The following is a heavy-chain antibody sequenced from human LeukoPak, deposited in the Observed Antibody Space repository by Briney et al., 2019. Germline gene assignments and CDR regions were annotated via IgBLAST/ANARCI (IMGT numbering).Heavy chain of an antibody. Sequence: GGSLRLSCAASGFTVSNYYMSWVRQAPGKGLEWVSVIYGGDNTNYADSVKGRFTISRDNSKNTLFLQMNSLRAEDTAVYYCARGRYQLLSFDYWGQGILVTVSS. CDR3: ARGRYQLLSFDY. J-gene: IGHJ4*02. CDR1: GFTVSNYY. D-gene: IGHD2-2*01. V-gene: IGHV3-66*01. CDR2: IYGGDNT.